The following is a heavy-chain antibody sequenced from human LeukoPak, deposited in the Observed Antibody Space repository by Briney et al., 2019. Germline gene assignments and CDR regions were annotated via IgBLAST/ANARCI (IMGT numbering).Heavy chain of an antibody. J-gene: IGHJ4*02. Sequence: GESLKISCKGSGYRFTSYWIAWVRQMPGKGLEWMGSIYPGDSDTRYSPSFQGQVTISADKSSSTAYLQWSSLKASDTAMYYCVKRLYRYGYSDYWGQGTLVTVSS. V-gene: IGHV5-51*01. CDR1: GYRFTSYW. CDR2: IYPGDSDT. D-gene: IGHD5-18*01. CDR3: VKRLYRYGYSDY.